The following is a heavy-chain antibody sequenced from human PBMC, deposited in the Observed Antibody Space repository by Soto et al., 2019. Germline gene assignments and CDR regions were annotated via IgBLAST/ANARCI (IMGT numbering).Heavy chain of an antibody. J-gene: IGHJ4*02. CDR1: RGSISSGGYS. V-gene: IGHV4-30-2*03. D-gene: IGHD5-12*01. CDR3: AAGGGLPRYY. Sequence: SETLSLTCAVSRGSISSGGYSWTWIRQPPGKGLEWIGYIYYSGSTYYNPSLKSRVTISVDTSKNQFSLKLSSVTAADTAVYYCAAGGGLPRYYWGQGTLVTVSS. CDR2: IYYSGST.